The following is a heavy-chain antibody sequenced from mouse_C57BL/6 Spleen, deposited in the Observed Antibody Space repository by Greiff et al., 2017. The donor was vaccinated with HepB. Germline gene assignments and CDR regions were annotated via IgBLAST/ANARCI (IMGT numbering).Heavy chain of an antibody. D-gene: IGHD2-4*01. Sequence: EVKLMESGGDLVKPGGSLKLSCAASGFTFSSYGMSWVRQTPDKRLEWVATISSGGSYTYYPDSVKGRFTISRDNAKNTLYLQMSSLKSEDTAMYYCASRYDYDGAYYYAMDYWGQGTSVTVSS. CDR1: GFTFSSYG. J-gene: IGHJ4*01. CDR3: ASRYDYDGAYYYAMDY. CDR2: ISSGGSYT. V-gene: IGHV5-6*02.